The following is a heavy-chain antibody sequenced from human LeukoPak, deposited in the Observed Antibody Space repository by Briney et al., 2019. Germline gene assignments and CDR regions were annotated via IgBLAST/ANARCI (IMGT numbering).Heavy chain of an antibody. CDR3: ATGYKYYFDY. Sequence: GGSLRLSCAASGFTFSSYGMHWVRQAPGKGLEWVAVISYDGSNKYYADSVKDRFTISRDNSKNTLYLQMNSLRAEDTAVYYCATGYKYYFDYWGQGTLVTVSS. CDR2: ISYDGSNK. V-gene: IGHV3-30*03. D-gene: IGHD3-9*01. J-gene: IGHJ4*02. CDR1: GFTFSSYG.